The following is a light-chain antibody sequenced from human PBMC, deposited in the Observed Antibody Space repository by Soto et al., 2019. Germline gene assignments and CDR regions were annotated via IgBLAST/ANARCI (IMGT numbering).Light chain of an antibody. CDR3: TSYTTTGTYV. J-gene: IGLJ1*01. CDR1: SSDVGGYNY. Sequence: QSALTQPPSASGSPGQSVTISCTGTSSDVGGYNYVSWYQQHPGKAPKLMIYDVSSRPSGVSDRFSGSKSGNTASLTISGLQAEDEADYYCTSYTTTGTYVFATGTKLTVL. CDR2: DVS. V-gene: IGLV2-14*03.